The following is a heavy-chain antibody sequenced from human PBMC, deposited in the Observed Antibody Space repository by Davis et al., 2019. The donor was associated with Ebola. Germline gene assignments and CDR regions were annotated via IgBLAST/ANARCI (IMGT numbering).Heavy chain of an antibody. Sequence: GESLKISCVASGLTFSRYAMSWVRQRPGKGLEWVSLISGDGDYTYYADSVKGRFTISRDNNKESLYLQINSLRSEDTALYFCARGPMPSWYADYYKYGMDVWGQGTTVTASS. CDR3: ARGPMPSWYADYYKYGMDV. J-gene: IGHJ6*02. V-gene: IGHV3-43*02. D-gene: IGHD6-13*01. CDR1: GLTFSRYA. CDR2: ISGDGDYT.